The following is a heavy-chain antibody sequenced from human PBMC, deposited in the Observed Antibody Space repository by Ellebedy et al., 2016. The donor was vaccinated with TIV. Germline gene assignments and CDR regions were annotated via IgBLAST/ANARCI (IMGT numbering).Heavy chain of an antibody. CDR2: FYYTGST. CDR3: ASWGDYGGNRHLDY. D-gene: IGHD4-23*01. Sequence: SETLSLXXTVSGDSISSYIWSWIRQPPDKGLEWIGHFYYTGSTNYNPSLKSRVAISGDTSKNQFSLKLSSVTAADTAVYYCASWGDYGGNRHLDYWGQGTLVTGSS. J-gene: IGHJ4*02. CDR1: GDSISSYI. V-gene: IGHV4-59*01.